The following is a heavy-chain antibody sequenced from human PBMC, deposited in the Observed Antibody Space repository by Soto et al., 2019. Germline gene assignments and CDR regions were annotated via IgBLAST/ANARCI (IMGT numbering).Heavy chain of an antibody. CDR1: GFTFSGSA. V-gene: IGHV3-73*01. J-gene: IGHJ2*01. CDR2: IRSKANSYAT. Sequence: EVQLVESGGGLVQPGGSLKLSCAASGFTFSGSAMHWVRQASGKGLEWVVRIRSKANSYATAYAASVKGRFTISRDDSKNTAYLQMNSLKTEDTAVYYCTSNPYGDTPSNWYFDLWGRGTLVTVSS. D-gene: IGHD4-17*01. CDR3: TSNPYGDTPSNWYFDL.